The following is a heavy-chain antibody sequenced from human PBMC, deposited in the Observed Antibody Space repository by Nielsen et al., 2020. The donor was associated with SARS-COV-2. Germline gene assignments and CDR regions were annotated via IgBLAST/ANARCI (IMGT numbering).Heavy chain of an antibody. CDR1: GFTFSSYE. J-gene: IGHJ5*02. D-gene: IGHD1-26*01. CDR3: AKDKGEWELLP. CDR2: ISSSGSTI. Sequence: GGSLRLSCAASGFTFSSYEMNWVRQAPGKGLEWVSYISSSGSTIYYADSVKGRFTISRDNSKNTLYLQMNSLRAEDTAVYYCAKDKGEWELLPWGQGTLVTVSS. V-gene: IGHV3-48*03.